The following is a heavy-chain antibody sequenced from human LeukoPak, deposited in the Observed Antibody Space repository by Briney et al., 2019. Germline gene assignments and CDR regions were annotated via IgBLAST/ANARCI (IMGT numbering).Heavy chain of an antibody. Sequence: ASVKVSCKASGYTFTGYYMHWVRQAPGQGLERMGWINPNSGGTNYAQKFQGRVTMTRDTPISTAYMELSRLRSDDTAVYYCARDVVRGVKGACYWGQGTLVTVSS. J-gene: IGHJ4*02. CDR3: ARDVVRGVKGACY. D-gene: IGHD3-10*01. V-gene: IGHV1-2*02. CDR1: GYTFTGYY. CDR2: INPNSGGT.